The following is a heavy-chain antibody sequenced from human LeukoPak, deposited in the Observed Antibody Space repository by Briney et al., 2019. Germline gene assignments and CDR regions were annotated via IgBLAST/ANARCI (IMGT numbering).Heavy chain of an antibody. CDR2: TYYRSKWFI. CDR1: GDSVSSNSAA. J-gene: IGHJ4*02. Sequence: SQTLSLTCGISGDSVSSNSAAWNWIRQSPSRGLEWLGRTYYRSKWFINYAPFVKSRIIINPDTPKNQVSLQLNSVTPEDTAVYYCTRSDCSSGRCPGFDNWGQGALVTVSS. D-gene: IGHD6-19*01. CDR3: TRSDCSSGRCPGFDN. V-gene: IGHV6-1*01.